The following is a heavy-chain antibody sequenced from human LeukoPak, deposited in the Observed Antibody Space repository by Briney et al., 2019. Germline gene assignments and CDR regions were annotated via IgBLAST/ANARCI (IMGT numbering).Heavy chain of an antibody. D-gene: IGHD7-27*01. Sequence: PSETLSLTCTVSGGSVSSYYLSWIRQPPGKGLEWIGYIYYSGSTNYSPSLKSRVTISVDTSKNQFSLKLSSVTAATTAVYYCARGWGYFDSWGQGTLVTVSS. CDR3: ARGWGYFDS. CDR1: GGSVSSYY. CDR2: IYYSGST. V-gene: IGHV4-59*08. J-gene: IGHJ4*02.